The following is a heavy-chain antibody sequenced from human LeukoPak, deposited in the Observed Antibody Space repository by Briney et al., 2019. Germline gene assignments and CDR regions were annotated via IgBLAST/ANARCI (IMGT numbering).Heavy chain of an antibody. J-gene: IGHJ4*02. CDR1: GVSISSGGYY. D-gene: IGHD3-22*01. CDR2: TYYGGST. Sequence: PSETLSLTCTVSGVSISSGGYYWSWIRQHPGTGLEWIGYTYYGGSTYSHPSLKSRVGISLDKSKNQFSLRLNSVTAADTAVYYCAGLKYYYDSSGYYYFDYWGQGTLVTVSS. V-gene: IGHV4-31*03. CDR3: AGLKYYYDSSGYYYFDY.